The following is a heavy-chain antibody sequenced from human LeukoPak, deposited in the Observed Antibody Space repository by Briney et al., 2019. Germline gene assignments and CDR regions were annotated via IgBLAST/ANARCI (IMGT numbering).Heavy chain of an antibody. Sequence: QPSETLSLTCGVSGGSISSNNWWTWVRQPPGKGLEWIGGIYHSGSTNYNPSLKSRVTISLDKSKNQFSLKLTSVTAADTAVYYCAREDGGAPPNAFDIWGQGTMVTVSS. CDR2: IYHSGST. CDR1: GGSISSNNW. J-gene: IGHJ3*02. V-gene: IGHV4-4*02. D-gene: IGHD4-23*01. CDR3: AREDGGAPPNAFDI.